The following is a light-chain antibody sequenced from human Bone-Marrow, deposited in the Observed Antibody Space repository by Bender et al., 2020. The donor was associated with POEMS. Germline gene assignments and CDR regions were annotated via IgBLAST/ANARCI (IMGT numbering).Light chain of an antibody. CDR3: QAVDSRGPYWV. Sequence: SFDLPHPPSVSVSPGQTARIPCSGDALPKQYVYWYRQKSGPAPTLLIYKDTERPSGIPERFSGSNSGTTVTLIIIGVQAEDEADYYCQAVDSRGPYWVFGGGTRLTVL. J-gene: IGLJ3*02. V-gene: IGLV3-25*03. CDR1: ALPKQY. CDR2: KDT.